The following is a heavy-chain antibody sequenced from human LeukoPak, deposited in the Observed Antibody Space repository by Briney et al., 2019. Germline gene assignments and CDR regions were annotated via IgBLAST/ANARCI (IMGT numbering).Heavy chain of an antibody. Sequence: SETLSLTCTVSGGSISSGDYYWSWIRHSPGKALEWIAYVYYSGSPYYNPSLKSRASISIDASKNQLSLKLRSVTAADTAVYYCARANLEQILSYWGQGTLVTVSS. V-gene: IGHV4-30-4*01. CDR3: ARANLEQILSY. CDR2: VYYSGSP. J-gene: IGHJ4*02. D-gene: IGHD3-3*01. CDR1: GGSISSGDYY.